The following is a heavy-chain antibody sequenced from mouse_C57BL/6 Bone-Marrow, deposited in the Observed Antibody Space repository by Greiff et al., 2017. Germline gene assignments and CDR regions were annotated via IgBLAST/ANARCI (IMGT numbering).Heavy chain of an antibody. CDR2: IDPEDGET. CDR1: GFNIKDYY. V-gene: IGHV14-2*01. CDR3: ARLRYPPYAMDY. J-gene: IGHJ4*01. D-gene: IGHD1-1*01. Sequence: DVKLQESGAELVKPGASVKLSCTASGFNIKDYYMHWVKQSTEQGLEWIGRIDPEDGETKYAPKFQGKATITADTSSNTAYLQLSSLTSEDTAVYYCARLRYPPYAMDYWGQGTSVTVSS.